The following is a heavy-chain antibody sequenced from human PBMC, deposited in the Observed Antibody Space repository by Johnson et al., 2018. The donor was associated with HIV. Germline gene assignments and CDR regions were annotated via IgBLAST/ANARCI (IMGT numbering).Heavy chain of an antibody. J-gene: IGHJ3*02. CDR2: ISYDGSNK. CDR1: GFTFTSFA. CDR3: ANPTGSDAFDI. V-gene: IGHV3-30-3*01. Sequence: QVQLVESGGGLVQPGRSLRLSCAASGFTFTSFAMHWVRQAPGKGLEWVAVISYDGSNKYYADSLKGRFTISRDTSKNTLYLQMNSRRAEDTAVYYCANPTGSDAFDIWGQGTMVTVSS. D-gene: IGHD1-1*01.